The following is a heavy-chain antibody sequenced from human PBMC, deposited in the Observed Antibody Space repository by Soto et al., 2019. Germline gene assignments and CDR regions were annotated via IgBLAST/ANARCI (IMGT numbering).Heavy chain of an antibody. CDR2: IWYDGRIE. J-gene: IGHJ4*02. Sequence: PGGSLRLSCAASGFTFGTYAMHWVRQAPGEGLEWVAGIWYDGRIENYADSVKGRFSISRDNSKSTVSLHMNSLRVEDTAIYYCARSDCGGQCTCDYWGQGTLVTVSS. D-gene: IGHD2-21*01. CDR3: ARSDCGGQCTCDY. V-gene: IGHV3-33*01. CDR1: GFTFGTYA.